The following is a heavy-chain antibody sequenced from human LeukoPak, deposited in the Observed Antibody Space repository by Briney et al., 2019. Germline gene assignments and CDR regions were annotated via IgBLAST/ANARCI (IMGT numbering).Heavy chain of an antibody. CDR2: VSYDGRNK. J-gene: IGHJ4*02. CDR1: GLTFSDYP. Sequence: PGRSLRLSCAASGLTFSDYPMHWVRQAPGKGLEWVAVVSYDGRNKYYADSAEGRFTISRDNSKNTLYLQMNSLRDEGTAVYYCARGVECSGSTCYHYFDSWGQGTLVTVSS. CDR3: ARGVECSGSTCYHYFDS. V-gene: IGHV3-30*14. D-gene: IGHD2-2*01.